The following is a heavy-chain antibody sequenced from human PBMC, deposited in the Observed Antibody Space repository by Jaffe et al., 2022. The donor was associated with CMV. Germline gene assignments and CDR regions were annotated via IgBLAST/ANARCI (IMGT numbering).Heavy chain of an antibody. J-gene: IGHJ3*02. CDR2: IYYSGST. CDR1: GGSISSYY. CDR3: ARLLPGIAPVGAFDI. D-gene: IGHD6-13*01. V-gene: IGHV4-59*08. Sequence: QVQLQESGPGLVKPSETLSLTCTVSGGSISSYYWSWIRQPPGKGLEWIGYIYYSGSTNYNPSLKSRVTISVDTSKNQFSLKLSSVTAADTAVYYCARLLPGIAPVGAFDIWGQGTMVTVSS.